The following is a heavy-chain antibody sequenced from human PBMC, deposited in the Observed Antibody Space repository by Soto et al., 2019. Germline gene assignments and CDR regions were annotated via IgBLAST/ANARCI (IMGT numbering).Heavy chain of an antibody. V-gene: IGHV4-30-2*01. J-gene: IGHJ5*02. Sequence: QLQLQASGSGLVKPSPTLSLTCAVSGGSISSGGYSWSWIRQPPGKGLERIGYIYPSGRTYSTPSLKSRVTTSADRSKNQFYRKLSSVTAADTAVYHCDSWWMYAPRVVPWGQGTLGSVSS. CDR1: GGSISSGGYS. CDR3: DSWWMYAPRVVP. CDR2: IYPSGRT. D-gene: IGHD2-8*01.